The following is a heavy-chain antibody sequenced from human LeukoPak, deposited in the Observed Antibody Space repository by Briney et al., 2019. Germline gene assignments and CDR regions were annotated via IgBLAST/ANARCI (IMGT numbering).Heavy chain of an antibody. D-gene: IGHD5-12*01. J-gene: IGHJ4*02. Sequence: GGSLRLSCAASGFTFSSYAMHWVRQAPGKGLEWVAVISYDGSNKYYADSVKGRFTISRDNSKNTLYLQMNSLRAEDTAVYYCAKGQKSTSLATIKLYYFDYWGQGTLVTVSS. CDR3: AKGQKSTSLATIKLYYFDY. CDR2: ISYDGSNK. CDR1: GFTFSSYA. V-gene: IGHV3-30-3*01.